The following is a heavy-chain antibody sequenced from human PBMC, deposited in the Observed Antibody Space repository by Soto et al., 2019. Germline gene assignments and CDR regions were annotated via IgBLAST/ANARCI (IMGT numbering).Heavy chain of an antibody. CDR1: GFTFRTDW. D-gene: IGHD5-18*01. V-gene: IGHV3-7*05. CDR2: INQDGSEK. J-gene: IGHJ6*02. CDR3: ARDGSTSWYSYDYHGMDV. Sequence: EVQLVESGGGLVQPGGSLRLSCGASGFTFRTDWLSWVRQVPGKGLVWVANINQDGSEKNYVDSVKGRFTISRDNAKNSLYLQMISLRAEDAALYYCARDGSTSWYSYDYHGMDVWGQGTTVTVSS.